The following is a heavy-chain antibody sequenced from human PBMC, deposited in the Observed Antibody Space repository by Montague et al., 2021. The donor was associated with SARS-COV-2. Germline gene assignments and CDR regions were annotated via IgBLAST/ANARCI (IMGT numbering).Heavy chain of an antibody. CDR3: ARGDLVASDLFDY. J-gene: IGHJ4*02. CDR1: GFSLTTSGVG. Sequence: PALVKPTQTLTLTCTFSGFSLTTSGVGVGWIRQPPGKALEWLPPIYWDDDKRSRPSLTSRLTITKDTSKKQVVLTLTNMDPVDTATYYCARGDLVASDLFDYWGQGTLVTVSS. CDR2: IYWDDDK. D-gene: IGHD3-10*01. V-gene: IGHV2-5*02.